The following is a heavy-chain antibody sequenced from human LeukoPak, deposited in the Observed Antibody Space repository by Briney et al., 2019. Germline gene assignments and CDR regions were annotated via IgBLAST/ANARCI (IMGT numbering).Heavy chain of an antibody. CDR1: GYSISSGYY. CDR3: ARDRMVRGVMAISWYFDL. CDR2: IYHSGST. Sequence: SETLSLTCTVSGYSISSGYYWGWIRQPPGKGLEWIGSIYHSGSTYYNPSLKSRVTISVDTSKNQFSLKLSSVTAADTAVYYCARDRMVRGVMAISWYFDLWGRGTLVTVSS. D-gene: IGHD3-10*01. J-gene: IGHJ2*01. V-gene: IGHV4-38-2*02.